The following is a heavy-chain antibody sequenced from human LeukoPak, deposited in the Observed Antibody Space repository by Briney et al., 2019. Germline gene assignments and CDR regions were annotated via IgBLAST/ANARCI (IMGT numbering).Heavy chain of an antibody. CDR2: IRYHGSNK. V-gene: IGHV3-30*02. Sequence: GGSLRLSCAASGFTFSSYGMHWLRQAPGKGLEWVAFIRYHGSNKYYADSVKRRFTISRDNYKNTLYLQMNSLRAEDTAVYYCANGHYYDSSGYYLRDYWGQGTLVTVSS. J-gene: IGHJ4*02. CDR1: GFTFSSYG. CDR3: ANGHYYDSSGYYLRDY. D-gene: IGHD3-22*01.